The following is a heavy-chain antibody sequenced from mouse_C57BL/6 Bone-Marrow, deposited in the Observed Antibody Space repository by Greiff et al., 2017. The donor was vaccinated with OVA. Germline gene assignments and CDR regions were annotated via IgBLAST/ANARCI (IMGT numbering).Heavy chain of an antibody. Sequence: EVQLVESGGGLVQPGGSLKLSCAASGFTFSDYGMAWVRQAPRKGPEWVAFLSNLAYSIYYADTVTGRFTISRENAKNTLYLEMSSLRSEDTAMYYCARRGGPSRAMDYWGQGTSVTVSS. J-gene: IGHJ4*01. D-gene: IGHD3-3*01. CDR1: GFTFSDYG. V-gene: IGHV5-15*01. CDR2: LSNLAYSI. CDR3: ARRGGPSRAMDY.